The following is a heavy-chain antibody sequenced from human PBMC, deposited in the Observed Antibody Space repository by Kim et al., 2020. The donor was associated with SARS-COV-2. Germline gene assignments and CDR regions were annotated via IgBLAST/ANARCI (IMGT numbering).Heavy chain of an antibody. V-gene: IGHV3-30*03. Sequence: GGSLRLSCAASGFTFSSYGMHWVRQAPGKGLEWVAVISYDGSNKYYADSVKGRFTISRDNSKNTLYLQMNSLRAEDTAVYYCARVSLIAVAGTAFDIWGQGTMVTVSS. D-gene: IGHD6-19*01. CDR2: ISYDGSNK. CDR3: ARVSLIAVAGTAFDI. J-gene: IGHJ3*02. CDR1: GFTFSSYG.